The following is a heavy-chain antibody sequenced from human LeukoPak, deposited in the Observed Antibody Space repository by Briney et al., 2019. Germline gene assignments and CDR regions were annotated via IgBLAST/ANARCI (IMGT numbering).Heavy chain of an antibody. J-gene: IGHJ6*04. CDR2: INHSGST. CDR3: ARGRAVAGRNYYGMDV. D-gene: IGHD6-19*01. CDR1: GGSFSGYY. Sequence: SETLSLTCAVYGGSFSGYYWSWIRQPPGKGLEWIGEINHSGSTNYNPSLKSRVTISVDSSKNQFSLKLSSVTAADTAVYYCARGRAVAGRNYYGMDVWGKGTTVTVSS. V-gene: IGHV4-34*01.